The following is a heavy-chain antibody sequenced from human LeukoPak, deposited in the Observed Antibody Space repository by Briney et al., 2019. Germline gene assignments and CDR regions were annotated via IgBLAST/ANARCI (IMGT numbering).Heavy chain of an antibody. V-gene: IGHV5-51*01. CDR3: ARPGYYDSSVDY. D-gene: IGHD3-22*01. CDR1: GYTFTSYW. Sequence: GESLKISCKGSGYTFTSYWIGWVRQMPGKGLEWMGIIYPGDSNTRYGPSFQGQVTISADKSIGTAYLQWSGLKASDTAMYYCARPGYYDSSVDYWGQGTLVTVSS. CDR2: IYPGDSNT. J-gene: IGHJ4*02.